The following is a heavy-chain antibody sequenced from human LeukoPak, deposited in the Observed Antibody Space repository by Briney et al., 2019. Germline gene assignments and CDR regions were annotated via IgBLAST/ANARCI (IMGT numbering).Heavy chain of an antibody. V-gene: IGHV3-30*01. CDR3: ARDERYCSSTSSTYYYYYYMDV. D-gene: IGHD2-2*01. Sequence: GGSLRLSCAASGFTISSYAMHWVRQAPGKGLDGVAVISYDASNKYYADSVKGRFTISRDNSKNTLYLQMNSLRAEDTAVYYCARDERYCSSTSSTYYYYYYMDVWGKGTTVTVSS. J-gene: IGHJ6*03. CDR2: ISYDASNK. CDR1: GFTISSYA.